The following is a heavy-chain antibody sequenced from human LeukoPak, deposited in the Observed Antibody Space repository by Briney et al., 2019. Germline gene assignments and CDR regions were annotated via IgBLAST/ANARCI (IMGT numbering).Heavy chain of an antibody. D-gene: IGHD6-19*01. V-gene: IGHV1-2*02. Sequence: PAASVKVSCKASGYTFTGYYMHWVRQAPGQGLEWMGWINPNSGGTNYAQKFQGRVTMTRDTSISTAYMELSRLRSDDTAVYYCARERGSGWYAEFDYWGQGTLVTVSS. CDR3: ARERGSGWYAEFDY. CDR2: INPNSGGT. J-gene: IGHJ4*02. CDR1: GYTFTGYY.